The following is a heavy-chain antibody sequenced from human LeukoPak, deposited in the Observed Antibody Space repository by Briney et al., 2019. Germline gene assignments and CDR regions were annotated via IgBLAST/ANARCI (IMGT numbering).Heavy chain of an antibody. J-gene: IGHJ4*02. CDR3: TRDQYSSGWYDILFDF. CDR2: IRSKIYGGTT. Sequence: GGSLRLSCTASGFTFGDYAMSWFRQAPGKGLEWVGFIRSKIYGGTTEYAASVKGRFTISRDDSKSIAYLQMNSLKTEDTAVYYCTRDQYSSGWYDILFDFWGQGTLVTVSS. V-gene: IGHV3-49*03. CDR1: GFTFGDYA. D-gene: IGHD6-19*01.